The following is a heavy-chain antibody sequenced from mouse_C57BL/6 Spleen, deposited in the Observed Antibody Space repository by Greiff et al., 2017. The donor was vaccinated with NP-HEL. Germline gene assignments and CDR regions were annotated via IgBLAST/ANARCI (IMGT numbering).Heavy chain of an antibody. J-gene: IGHJ4*01. CDR1: GYTFTSYG. V-gene: IGHV1-81*01. Sequence: QVQLQQSGAELARPGASVKLSCKASGYTFTSYGISWVKQRPGQGLEWIGEIYPRSGNTYYNEKFKGKATLTADKSSSTAYMELRSLTSEDSAVYFCAREDYYAMDYWGQGTSVTVSS. CDR2: IYPRSGNT. CDR3: AREDYYAMDY.